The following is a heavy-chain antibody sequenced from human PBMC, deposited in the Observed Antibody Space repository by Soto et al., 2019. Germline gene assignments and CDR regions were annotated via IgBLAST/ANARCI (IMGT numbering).Heavy chain of an antibody. J-gene: IGHJ4*02. CDR3: ARLEGLATISYYFDF. V-gene: IGHV4-39*01. CDR1: DECMNNEEYY. D-gene: IGHD3-9*01. CDR2: IYYRGNA. Sequence: ASELQCHSCSVFDECMNNEEYYWGWIRQPPGKGLEWIGSIYYRGNAYYNPSLQTRVIISLDKSKSQFSLKLNSVTAADSAVYFCARLEGLATISYYFDFWGPGALVTVSS.